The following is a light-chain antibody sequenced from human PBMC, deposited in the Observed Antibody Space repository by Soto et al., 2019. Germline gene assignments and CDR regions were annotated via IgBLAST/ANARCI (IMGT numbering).Light chain of an antibody. V-gene: IGKV3-15*01. CDR2: DSY. Sequence: EIVLTQSPATLSVSPGERVTLSCRASQGICSTVACYRQQPAQAPGLLIYDSYIRATGDPARFSGTRSGTDFTLTIGNLQPADFAVYHCQKYDKWPPSLGQGTKVDIK. CDR3: QKYDKWPPS. J-gene: IGKJ1*01. CDR1: QGICST.